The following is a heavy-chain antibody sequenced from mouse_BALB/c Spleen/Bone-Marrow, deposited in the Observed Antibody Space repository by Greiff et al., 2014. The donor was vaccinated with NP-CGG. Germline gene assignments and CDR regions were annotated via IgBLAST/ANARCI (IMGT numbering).Heavy chain of an antibody. Sequence: VQLQQSGAELVKPGASVKLSCTASGFNIKDIYMHWVKERPEQGLEWVGRIDPANGNSIYDPKFQDRATITADTSSNTACLQLSSLTSEDTAVYYCTRGGNYGWFAYWGQGTLVTVSA. CDR1: GFNIKDIY. J-gene: IGHJ3*01. V-gene: IGHV14-3*02. CDR3: TRGGNYGWFAY. CDR2: IDPANGNS. D-gene: IGHD2-1*01.